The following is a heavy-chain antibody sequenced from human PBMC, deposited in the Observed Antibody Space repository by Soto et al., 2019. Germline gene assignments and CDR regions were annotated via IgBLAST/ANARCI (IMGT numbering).Heavy chain of an antibody. J-gene: IGHJ6*03. Sequence: PSETLSLTCAVYGGSFSGYYWSWIRQPPGKGLEWIGEINHSGSTNYNPSLKSRVTISVDTSKNQFSLKLSSVTAADTAVYYCASLVTTSYYYYYYMDVWRKGTTVTVSS. D-gene: IGHD2-2*01. V-gene: IGHV4-34*01. CDR2: INHSGST. CDR1: GGSFSGYY. CDR3: ASLVTTSYYYYYYMDV.